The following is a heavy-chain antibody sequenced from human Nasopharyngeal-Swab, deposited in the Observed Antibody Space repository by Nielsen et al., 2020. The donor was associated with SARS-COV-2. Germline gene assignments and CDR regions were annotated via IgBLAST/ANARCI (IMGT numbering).Heavy chain of an antibody. V-gene: IGHV7-4-1*02. CDR3: ARDTRSSWYYYYGMDV. Sequence: ASVKVSCKASGYTFTSYAMNWVRQAPGQGLEWMGWINTNTGNPTYAQGFTGRFVFSLDTSVSTAYLQISSLKAKDTAVYYCARDTRSSWYYYYGMDVWGQGTTVTVSS. J-gene: IGHJ6*02. D-gene: IGHD6-13*01. CDR2: INTNTGNP. CDR1: GYTFTSYA.